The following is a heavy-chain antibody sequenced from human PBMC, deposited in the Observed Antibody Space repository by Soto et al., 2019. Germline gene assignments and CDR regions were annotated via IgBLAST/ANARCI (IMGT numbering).Heavy chain of an antibody. V-gene: IGHV1-3*01. CDR1: GYTFTSYS. J-gene: IGHJ5*02. CDR3: ARVGQRITMIRGVAWFDP. Sequence: GAPVKVSCKASGYTFTSYSIHLVRQAPRQRLEWMGWINAGNGNTKYSQKFQGRITITRDTSASTAYMELSSLRSEDTAVYYCARVGQRITMIRGVAWFDPWGQGTLVTVSS. D-gene: IGHD3-10*01. CDR2: INAGNGNT.